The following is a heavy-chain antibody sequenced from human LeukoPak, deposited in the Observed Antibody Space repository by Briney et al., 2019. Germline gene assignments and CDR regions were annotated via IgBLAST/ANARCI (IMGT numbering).Heavy chain of an antibody. Sequence: PSETLSLTCTVSGGSISSSSYYWGWIRQPPGKGLEWIGSIYYSGSTYYNPSLKSRVTISVDTSKNQFSLKLSSVTAADTAVYYCARVTIVGATTRDYWGQGTLVTVSS. V-gene: IGHV4-39*07. D-gene: IGHD1-26*01. CDR3: ARVTIVGATTRDY. CDR1: GGSISSSSYY. CDR2: IYYSGST. J-gene: IGHJ4*02.